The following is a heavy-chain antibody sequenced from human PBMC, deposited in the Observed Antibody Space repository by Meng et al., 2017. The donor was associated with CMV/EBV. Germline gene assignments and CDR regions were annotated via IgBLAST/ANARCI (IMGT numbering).Heavy chain of an antibody. D-gene: IGHD2-21*01. CDR3: ARGVPLGIIYSFDY. Sequence: QVQLVQSGVEVKKAGASVKVSCKASGYTFTGYGISWVRQAPGQGLEWMGWISVYNGHTNFAQNLQGRVTMTTDTSTSTAYVELRSLRSDDTAIYYCARGVPLGIIYSFDYWGQGTLVTVSS. CDR1: GYTFTGYG. CDR2: ISVYNGHT. J-gene: IGHJ4*01. V-gene: IGHV1-18*01.